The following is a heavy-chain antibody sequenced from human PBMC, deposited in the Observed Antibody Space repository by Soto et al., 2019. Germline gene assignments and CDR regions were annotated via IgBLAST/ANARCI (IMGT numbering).Heavy chain of an antibody. CDR1: GYTFSDYY. V-gene: IGHV1-2*04. Sequence: QVQLVQSGAEVKKPGASVKVSCKASGYTFSDYYIHWVRQAPGQGLEWMGWINPNSGATKYSQKFQGWVTMTSDTSISTAYMELTRLRSDDTAVYYCSRGGAHSSTWYGGYNWFDPWGQGTLVIVSS. CDR3: SRGGAHSSTWYGGYNWFDP. D-gene: IGHD2-2*01. CDR2: INPNSGAT. J-gene: IGHJ5*02.